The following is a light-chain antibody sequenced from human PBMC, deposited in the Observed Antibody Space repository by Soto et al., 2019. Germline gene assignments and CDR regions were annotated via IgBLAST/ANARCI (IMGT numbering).Light chain of an antibody. J-gene: IGLJ2*01. V-gene: IGLV2-14*01. CDR1: SSDVGGYNY. Sequence: QSALTQPASVSGSPGQSITISCTGTSSDVGGYNYVSWYQQHPDKAPKLMIYEVTNRPSGVSNRFSGSKSGNTASLTISGLQAEDEAYYFCSSYTSSSTVVFGGGTKLTVL. CDR2: EVT. CDR3: SSYTSSSTVV.